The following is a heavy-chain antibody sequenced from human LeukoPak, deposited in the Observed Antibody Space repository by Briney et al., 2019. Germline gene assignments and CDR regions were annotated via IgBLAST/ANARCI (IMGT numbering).Heavy chain of an antibody. CDR3: ARERIASNPFFDY. V-gene: IGHV4-59*01. CDR2: IYYTGST. Sequence: PSETLSLTCTVSGGSISSYYWSWIRQPPGKGLEWIGYIYYTGSTDYNPSLKSRVTISVDTSKNQFSLKLSSVTSADSAVYYCARERIASNPFFDYWGQGTLVTVSS. D-gene: IGHD2-21*01. CDR1: GGSISSYY. J-gene: IGHJ4*02.